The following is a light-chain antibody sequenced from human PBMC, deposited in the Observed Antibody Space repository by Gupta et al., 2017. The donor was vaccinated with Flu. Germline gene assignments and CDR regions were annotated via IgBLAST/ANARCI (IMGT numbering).Light chain of an antibody. CDR1: SSDVGGNVY. CDR3: CSNTNNHGV. J-gene: IGLJ3*02. V-gene: IGLV2-14*01. Sequence: GASSDVGGNVYVSWYQQHPGQAPELLIYEDSTRPSDVSHRFSDSKYGNTASLTISGLQAEDESDCYCCSNTNNHGVFGGGTQLTVL. CDR2: EDS.